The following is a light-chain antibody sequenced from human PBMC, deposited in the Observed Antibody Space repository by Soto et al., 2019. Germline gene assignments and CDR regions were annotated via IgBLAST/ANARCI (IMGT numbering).Light chain of an antibody. V-gene: IGLV2-14*01. CDR3: SSFTRRSTVV. CDR2: DVS. CDR1: SSDIGGYNY. J-gene: IGLJ2*01. Sequence: QSALTQPASVSGSPGQSITISCTGTSSDIGGYNYVSWYQQHPGKAPKLMIYDVSNRPSGVSNRFSGSKSGNTASLTISGLQAEDEADYYCSSFTRRSTVVFGGGTKLTVL.